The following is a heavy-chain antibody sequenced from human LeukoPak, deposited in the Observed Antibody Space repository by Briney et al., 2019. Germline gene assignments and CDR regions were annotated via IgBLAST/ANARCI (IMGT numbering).Heavy chain of an antibody. D-gene: IGHD2-15*01. CDR3: ARSEDYCSGGSCYAH. V-gene: IGHV3-21*06. J-gene: IGHJ4*02. Sequence: GGSLRLSCATSGFIFSTYSLNWVRQAPGKGLEWVSSITGSSNFIYYADSVKGRSTISRDNAKNSLFLQMNSLRAEDTAMYYRARSEDYCSGGSCYAHWGQGILVTVSS. CDR2: ITGSSNFI. CDR1: GFIFSTYS.